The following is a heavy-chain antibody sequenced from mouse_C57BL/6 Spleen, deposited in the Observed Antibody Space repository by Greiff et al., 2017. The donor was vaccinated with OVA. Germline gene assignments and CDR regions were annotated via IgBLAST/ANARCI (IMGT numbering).Heavy chain of an antibody. CDR2: IDPSDSET. V-gene: IGHV1-52*01. J-gene: IGHJ2*01. CDR1: GYTFTSYW. D-gene: IGHD1-1*01. Sequence: QVHVKQPGAELVRPGSSVKLSCKASGYTFTSYWMHWVKQRPIQGLEWIGNIDPSDSETHYNQKFKDKATLTVDKSSSTAYMQLSSLTSEDSAVYYCAREGNYYGSSYGYFDYWGQGTTLTVSS. CDR3: AREGNYYGSSYGYFDY.